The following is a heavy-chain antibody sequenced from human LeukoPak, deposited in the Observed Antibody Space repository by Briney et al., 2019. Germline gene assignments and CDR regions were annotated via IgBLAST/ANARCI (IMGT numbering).Heavy chain of an antibody. CDR1: GFTFNSCW. J-gene: IGHJ1*01. Sequence: GGSLRLSCVVSGFTFNSCWMNWVRQAPGKGLEWVAHINPDGRDTYYVDSVKGRFTISRDNAQNSMYLQMNSLRVEDTAVYYCATWGDTTAEYFQRWGQGTQVTVSS. D-gene: IGHD2-21*02. CDR3: ATWGDTTAEYFQR. V-gene: IGHV3-7*01. CDR2: INPDGRDT.